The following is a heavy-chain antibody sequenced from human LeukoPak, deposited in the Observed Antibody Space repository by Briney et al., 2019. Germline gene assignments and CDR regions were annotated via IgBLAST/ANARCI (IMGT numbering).Heavy chain of an antibody. CDR1: GFTFSSYW. CDR3: ARGVVVVVAATTEYYFDY. V-gene: IGHV3-74*01. D-gene: IGHD2-15*01. J-gene: IGHJ4*02. CDR2: INTDGSST. Sequence: GGSLRLSCAASGFTFSSYWMHWVRQAPGKGLVWVSRINTDGSSTSYADSVKGRFTISRDNAKNTLYLQMNSLRADDTAVYYCARGVVVVVAATTEYYFDYWGQGTLVTVSS.